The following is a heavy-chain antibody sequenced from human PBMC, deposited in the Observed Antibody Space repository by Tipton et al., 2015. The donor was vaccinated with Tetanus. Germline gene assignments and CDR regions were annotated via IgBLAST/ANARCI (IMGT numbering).Heavy chain of an antibody. D-gene: IGHD3-3*01. V-gene: IGHV4-34*01. CDR2: IDHTGVT. CDR1: GGSFSGYY. CDR3: TSVAFGFDEYWGGYYPDKPDS. J-gene: IGHJ4*02. Sequence: TLSLTCAVSGGSFSGYYWTWIRQAPGKGLEWIGEIDHTGVTTYSASLMSRVTISKDRSRNQFSLSLTSVTAADTAVYYCTSVAFGFDEYWGGYYPDKPDSWRPGTLVTVAA.